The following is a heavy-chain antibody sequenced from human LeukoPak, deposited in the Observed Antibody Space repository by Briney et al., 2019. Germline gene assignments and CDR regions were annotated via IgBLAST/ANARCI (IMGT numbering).Heavy chain of an antibody. V-gene: IGHV3-7*01. J-gene: IGHJ4*02. Sequence: DSVRGRFTISRDNAKNSLYLQMNSLRAEDTAVYYCARSGLLWFGDYWGQGTLVTVSS. D-gene: IGHD3-10*01. CDR3: ARSGLLWFGDY.